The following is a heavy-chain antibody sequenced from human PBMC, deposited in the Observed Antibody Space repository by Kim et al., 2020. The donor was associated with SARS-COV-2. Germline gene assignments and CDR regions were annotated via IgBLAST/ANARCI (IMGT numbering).Heavy chain of an antibody. CDR2: IKQDGSEK. V-gene: IGHV3-7*01. Sequence: RGSLRLSCAASGFTFSSYWMSWVRQAPGKGLEWVANIKQDGSEKYYVDSVKGRFTISRDNAKNSLYLQMNSLRAEDTAVYYCARVRFGELSPMDVWGKGTTVTVSS. J-gene: IGHJ6*04. CDR3: ARVRFGELSPMDV. CDR1: GFTFSSYW. D-gene: IGHD3-10*01.